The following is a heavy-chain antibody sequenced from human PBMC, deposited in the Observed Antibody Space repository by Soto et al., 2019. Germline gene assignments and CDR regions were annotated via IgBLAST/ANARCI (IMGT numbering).Heavy chain of an antibody. Sequence: QITLKESGPTVVKPTQTLTLTCSLSGFSLNTGGVGVGWIRQPPGKALEWLAVIYWDDDKSWNPSLRDRLTINRDASDDQVVLTVTNMDPVDTGTYYCARRRGGFGGVWTTPYFDYWGQGTLVTVSS. J-gene: IGHJ4*02. CDR2: IYWDDDK. V-gene: IGHV2-5*02. CDR1: GFSLNTGGVG. D-gene: IGHD2-8*02. CDR3: ARRRGGFGGVWTTPYFDY.